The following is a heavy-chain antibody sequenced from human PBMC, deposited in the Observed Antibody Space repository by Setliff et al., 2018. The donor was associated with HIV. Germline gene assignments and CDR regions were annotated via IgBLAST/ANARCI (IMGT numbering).Heavy chain of an antibody. J-gene: IGHJ4*02. CDR2: IYYSGNT. Sequence: SETLSLTCTVSGGSISTSSSYWGWIRQPPGKGLEWVGSIYYSGNTYFSPSLKSRITISVDTSRNQFSLNLRSVTAADTAVYYCVREGVRRGLGSGSFRYRAYYFDQWGQGTLVTVSS. CDR3: VREGVRRGLGSGSFRYRAYYFDQ. D-gene: IGHD3-10*01. CDR1: GGSISTSSSY. V-gene: IGHV4-39*07.